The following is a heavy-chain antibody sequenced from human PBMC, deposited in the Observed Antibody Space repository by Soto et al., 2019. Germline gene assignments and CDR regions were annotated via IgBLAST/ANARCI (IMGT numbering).Heavy chain of an antibody. CDR2: MYYSGST. V-gene: IGHV4-39*01. CDR3: SRRAPEGFDP. Sequence: PSETLSLTCNVSGGSISRSSYYWGWIRQPPGEGLEWIGSMYYSGSTYYNPSLKSRVTISIDTPKNQLSLKLTSVTAADTAVYYCSRRAPEGFDPWGQGTLVTVSS. J-gene: IGHJ5*02. CDR1: GGSISRSSYY.